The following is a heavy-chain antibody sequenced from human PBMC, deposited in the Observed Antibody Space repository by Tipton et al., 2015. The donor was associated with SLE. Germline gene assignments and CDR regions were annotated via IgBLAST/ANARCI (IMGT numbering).Heavy chain of an antibody. CDR1: GGSISSSSYY. CDR3: ARVVRFLEWFDY. Sequence: LRLSCTVSGGSISSSSYYWGWIRQPPGKGLEWIGSIYYSGSTYYNPSLKSRVTISVDTSKNQFSLKLSSVTAADTAVYYCARVVRFLEWFDYWGQGTLVTVSS. J-gene: IGHJ4*02. CDR2: IYYSGST. V-gene: IGHV4-39*07. D-gene: IGHD3-3*01.